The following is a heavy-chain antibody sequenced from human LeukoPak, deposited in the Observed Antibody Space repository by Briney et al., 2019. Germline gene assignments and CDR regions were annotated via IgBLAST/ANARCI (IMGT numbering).Heavy chain of an antibody. CDR2: INHSGST. CDR3: ARASSKYSSSWPPGY. V-gene: IGHV4-39*07. J-gene: IGHJ4*02. Sequence: PSETLSLTCTVSGASIRTSSYYWSWIRQPPGKGLEWIGEINHSGSTNYNPSLKSRVTISVDTSKNQFSLKLSSVTAADTAVHYCARASSKYSSSWPPGYWGQGTLVTVSS. D-gene: IGHD6-13*01. CDR1: GASIRTSSYY.